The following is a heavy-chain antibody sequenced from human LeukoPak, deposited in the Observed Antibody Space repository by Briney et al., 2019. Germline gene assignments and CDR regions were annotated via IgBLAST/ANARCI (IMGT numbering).Heavy chain of an antibody. D-gene: IGHD3-22*01. CDR3: ARAYYYDSSGYYSLDY. CDR1: GYTFTSYG. V-gene: IGHV1-18*01. Sequence: GASVKVSCKASGYTFTSYGISWARQAPGQGLEWMGWISAYNGNTNYAQKLQGRVTMTTDTSTSTAYMELRSLRSDDTAVYYCARAYYYDSSGYYSLDYWGQGTLVTVSS. J-gene: IGHJ4*02. CDR2: ISAYNGNT.